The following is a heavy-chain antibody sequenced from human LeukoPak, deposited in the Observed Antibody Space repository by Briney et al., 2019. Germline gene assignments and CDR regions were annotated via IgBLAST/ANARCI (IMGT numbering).Heavy chain of an antibody. CDR1: GYTFTGYY. CDR3: ARVRDGYNDAYDI. D-gene: IGHD5-24*01. CDR2: INPSGGNT. V-gene: IGHV1-46*01. Sequence: ASVKVSCKASGYTFTGYYMHWVRQAPGQGFEWMGWINPSGGNTNYAQKFQGRVTMTRDTSTSTVYMELSSLKSEDTAVYYCARVRDGYNDAYDIWGQGTMVTVSS. J-gene: IGHJ3*02.